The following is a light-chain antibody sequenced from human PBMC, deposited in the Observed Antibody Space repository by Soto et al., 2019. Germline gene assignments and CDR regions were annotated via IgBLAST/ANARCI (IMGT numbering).Light chain of an antibody. CDR2: DAS. J-gene: IGKJ1*01. CDR1: QSISNF. V-gene: IGKV1-5*01. CDR3: RQYNSYSWT. Sequence: DVRMTQAPSTLAASIGDRITFSCRANQSISNFLAWYQQKPGKAPKLLIYDASTLESGVPSRFRGSGSGTEFTLTISSLQPDDFATYFCRQYNSYSWTFGRGTKV.